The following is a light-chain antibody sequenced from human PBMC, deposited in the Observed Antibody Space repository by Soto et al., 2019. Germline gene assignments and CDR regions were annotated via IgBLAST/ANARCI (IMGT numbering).Light chain of an antibody. CDR2: DSS. CDR3: QQRSNWLT. Sequence: EIVLTQTPATLSLSPGERATLSCRASQFITNYVAWYQQKPGQPPRLLIYDSSIRAIGIPARFSGSGSGTDFTLTISGLEPEDFAVYYCQQRSNWLTFGGGTKVDIK. J-gene: IGKJ4*01. CDR1: QFITNY. V-gene: IGKV3-11*01.